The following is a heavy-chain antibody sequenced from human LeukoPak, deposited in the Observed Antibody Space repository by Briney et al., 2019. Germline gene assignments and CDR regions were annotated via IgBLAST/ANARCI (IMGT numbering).Heavy chain of an antibody. V-gene: IGHV3-23*01. Sequence: GGSLRLSCAASGFTFSSYAMSWVRQAPGKGLEWVSAISGSGGTTYYADSVKGRFTISRDNSKNTLYLQMNSLRAEDTAVYYCAKAGSHDYNFPPVFDYWGQGTLVTVSS. CDR3: AKAGSHDYNFPPVFDY. CDR1: GFTFSSYA. J-gene: IGHJ4*02. CDR2: ISGSGGTT. D-gene: IGHD5-24*01.